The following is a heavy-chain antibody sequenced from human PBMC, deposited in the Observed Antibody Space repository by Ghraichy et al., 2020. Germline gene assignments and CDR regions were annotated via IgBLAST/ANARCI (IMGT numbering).Heavy chain of an antibody. CDR1: RSNLNRCD. Sequence: ASVKVSCKTGRSNLNRCDMKWVRKAPGQGLERMGWINTNTGNPTYAQGFTGRFVFSLDTSVSTAYLQISSLKAEDTAVYYCLRDADYWGQGTLVTVSS. CDR2: INTNTGNP. V-gene: IGHV7-4-1*02. J-gene: IGHJ4*02. CDR3: LRDADY.